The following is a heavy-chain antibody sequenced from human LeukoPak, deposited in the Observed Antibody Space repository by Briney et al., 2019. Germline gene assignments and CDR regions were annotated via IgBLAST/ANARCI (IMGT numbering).Heavy chain of an antibody. CDR1: GFTFSSYS. D-gene: IGHD5-18*01. V-gene: IGHV3-21*01. J-gene: IGHJ4*02. CDR2: ISSSSSYI. Sequence: GGSLRLSCAASGFTFSSYSMNWVRQAPGKGLEWVSSISSSSSYIYYADSVKGRFTISRDIAKNSLYLQMNSLRAEDTAVYYCARDVDTAMATVHWGQGTLVTVSS. CDR3: ARDVDTAMATVH.